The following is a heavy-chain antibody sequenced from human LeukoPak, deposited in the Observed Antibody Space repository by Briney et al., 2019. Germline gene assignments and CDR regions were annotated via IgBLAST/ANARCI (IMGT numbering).Heavy chain of an antibody. CDR2: ISGSGGST. J-gene: IGHJ3*02. CDR1: GFTFRSHA. Sequence: GGSLRLSCEASGFTFRSHAMNWVRQAPGKGLEWVSAISGSGGSTYYADSVKGRFTISRDNSKNTLYLQMNSLRAEDTAVYYCASTYYDSSGYYYNAFDIWGQGTMVTVSS. D-gene: IGHD3-22*01. V-gene: IGHV3-23*01. CDR3: ASTYYDSSGYYYNAFDI.